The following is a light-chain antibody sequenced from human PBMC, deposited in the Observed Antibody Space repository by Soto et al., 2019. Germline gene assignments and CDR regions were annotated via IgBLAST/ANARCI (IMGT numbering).Light chain of an antibody. J-gene: IGLJ3*02. CDR3: SSYTSSSTRV. V-gene: IGLV2-14*01. CDR1: SSDDGGYNY. CDR2: EVS. Sequence: QSVLTQPASVSGSPGQSITISCTGTSSDDGGYNYVSWYQRHPGKARKLMIYEVSNRPSGVSNRFSGSKSGKTASLTISGLQAEDEADYYCSSYTSSSTRVFGGGTKVTVL.